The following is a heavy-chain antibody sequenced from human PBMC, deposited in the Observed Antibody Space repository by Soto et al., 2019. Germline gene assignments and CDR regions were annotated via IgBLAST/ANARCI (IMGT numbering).Heavy chain of an antibody. CDR2: IYYSGST. V-gene: IGHV4-31*03. CDR3: ARDRDGGTLDI. D-gene: IGHD3-16*01. CDR1: GGSISSSGYY. Sequence: QVQLQESGPGLVKPSQTLSLTCTVSGGSISSSGYYWSWIRQHPGKGLEWIGCIYYSGSTYYNPSLKSRVTISVDTSKNQYSLKLSSVPAADTAVYYCARDRDGGTLDIWGQGTMVTVSS. J-gene: IGHJ3*02.